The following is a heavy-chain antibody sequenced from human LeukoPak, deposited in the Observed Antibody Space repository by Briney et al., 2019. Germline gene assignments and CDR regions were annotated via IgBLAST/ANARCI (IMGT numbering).Heavy chain of an antibody. CDR2: ISNRSHSS. CDR1: GFTYRKYG. D-gene: IGHD2-21*02. V-gene: IGHV3-21*06. Sequence: NAGGPLRLSCVATGFTYRKYGVNGLPPARGKTRVCVSSISNRSHSSNYADSMTGRIAISRDNANNSLYLQINILTAEDTALYYCVRHRLVVVPAAKSYYYYGLDVWGQGTTVTVSS. J-gene: IGHJ6*02. CDR3: VRHRLVVVPAAKSYYYYGLDV.